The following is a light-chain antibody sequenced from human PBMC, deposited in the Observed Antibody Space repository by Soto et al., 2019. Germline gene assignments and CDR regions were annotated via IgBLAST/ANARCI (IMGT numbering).Light chain of an antibody. J-gene: IGKJ1*01. V-gene: IGKV3-20*01. CDR1: QGVYNSY. CDR2: GAS. Sequence: EIVLTQSPGTLSLSPGERATLSCRASQGVYNSYLAWYQQKPGQAPRLLIYGASSRATGTPDRFSGSGSGTDFTLTISSLGPEDFAVYYCQQYGTAPWTFGQGTKVDTK. CDR3: QQYGTAPWT.